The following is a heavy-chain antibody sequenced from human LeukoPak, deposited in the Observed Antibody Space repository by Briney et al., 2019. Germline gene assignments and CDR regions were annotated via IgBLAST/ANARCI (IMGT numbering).Heavy chain of an antibody. J-gene: IGHJ4*02. CDR3: ARANGDYVGFDY. Sequence: GGSLRLSCAASGFTFSSYAMSWVRQAPGKGLEWVSAISGSGGSTYYADSVKGRFTISRDNSKNTLYLQMNSLRAEDTAVYYCARANGDYVGFDYWGQGTLVTVSS. V-gene: IGHV3-23*01. CDR2: ISGSGGST. CDR1: GFTFSSYA. D-gene: IGHD4-17*01.